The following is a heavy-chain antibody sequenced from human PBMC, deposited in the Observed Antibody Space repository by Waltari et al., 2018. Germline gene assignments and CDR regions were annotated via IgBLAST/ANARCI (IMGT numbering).Heavy chain of an antibody. V-gene: IGHV2-5*01. CDR2: IYWNDDK. J-gene: IGHJ4*02. D-gene: IGHD3-16*02. Sequence: QITLKESGPTLVKPTQTLTLTCTFSGFSLNTNEVGVGWIRQPPGKAPEWLAVIYWNDDKRYRPSLKSRLTITKDTSKNQVVLTMTNVDPVDTATYYCAHGRRELSLSNYFDSWGQGALVTVSS. CDR3: AHGRRELSLSNYFDS. CDR1: GFSLNTNEVG.